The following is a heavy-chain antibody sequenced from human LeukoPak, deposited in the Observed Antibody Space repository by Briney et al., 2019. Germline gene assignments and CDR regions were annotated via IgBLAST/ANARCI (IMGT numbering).Heavy chain of an antibody. CDR3: ARLAFCGDNCYSGYFDL. J-gene: IGHJ2*01. Sequence: SETLSLTCAVDGGSFTGYFWSWIRQPPGKGLDWIGEINQSGSPNYNPSLESRVTISLDTSKNQFSLKMTSVTAADTATYYCARLAFCGDNCYSGYFDLWGRGTLATVSS. V-gene: IGHV4-34*01. CDR1: GGSFTGYF. D-gene: IGHD2-21*01. CDR2: INQSGSP.